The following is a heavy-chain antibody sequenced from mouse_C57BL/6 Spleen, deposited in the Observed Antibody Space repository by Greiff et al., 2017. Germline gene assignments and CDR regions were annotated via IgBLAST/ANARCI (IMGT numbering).Heavy chain of an antibody. J-gene: IGHJ4*01. CDR3: ARSPYAMDY. CDR2: IDPSDSYT. CDR1: GYTFTSYW. V-gene: IGHV1-69*01. Sequence: QVQLKQPGAELVMPGASVKLSCKASGYTFTSYWMHWVKQRPGQGLEWIGEIDPSDSYTNYNQKFKGKSTLTVDKSSSTAYMQLSSLTSEDSAVYYCARSPYAMDYWGQGTSVTVSS.